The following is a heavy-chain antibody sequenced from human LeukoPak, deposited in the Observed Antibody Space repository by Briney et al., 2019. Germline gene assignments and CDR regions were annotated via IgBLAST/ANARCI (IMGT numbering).Heavy chain of an antibody. CDR3: AMGGDHCTNGVCYVNYYYYYMDV. V-gene: IGHV1-2*02. J-gene: IGHJ6*03. D-gene: IGHD2-8*01. Sequence: AASVKVSCKASGYTFTGYYMHWVRQAPGQGLEWMGWINPNSGGTNYAQKFQGRVTMTRDTSISTAYMELSRLRSDDTAVYYCAMGGDHCTNGVCYVNYYYYYMDVWGKGTTVTVSS. CDR1: GYTFTGYY. CDR2: INPNSGGT.